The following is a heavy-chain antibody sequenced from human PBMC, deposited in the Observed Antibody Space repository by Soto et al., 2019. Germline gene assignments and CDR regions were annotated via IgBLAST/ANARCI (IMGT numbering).Heavy chain of an antibody. V-gene: IGHV4-59*08. CDR1: GGSISSYY. CDR3: ARSLSYSSGST. D-gene: IGHD6-19*01. Sequence: SETLSLTCTVSGGSISSYYWSWIRQPPGKGLEWIGYIYYSGSTNYNPSLKSRVTISVDTSKNQFSLKLSSVTAADTAVYYCARSLSYSSGSTWGQGTLVTVSS. J-gene: IGHJ5*02. CDR2: IYYSGST.